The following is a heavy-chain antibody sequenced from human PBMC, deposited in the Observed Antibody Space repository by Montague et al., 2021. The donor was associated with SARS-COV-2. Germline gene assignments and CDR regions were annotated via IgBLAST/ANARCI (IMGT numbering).Heavy chain of an antibody. J-gene: IGHJ6*02. D-gene: IGHD2-21*01. CDR3: ARDDIVLQGGTKGVDD. Sequence: SETLSLTCTVYGGSISGCYYYWVRKRPPPGQGLDWIVNIHYSGSTNYYPSLKSRITISIATSKNQFSLKLSSVTAADTAVYYCARDDIVLQGGTKGVDDWGQGTTVTVSS. CDR2: IHYSGST. V-gene: IGHV4-39*07. CDR1: GGSISGCYYY.